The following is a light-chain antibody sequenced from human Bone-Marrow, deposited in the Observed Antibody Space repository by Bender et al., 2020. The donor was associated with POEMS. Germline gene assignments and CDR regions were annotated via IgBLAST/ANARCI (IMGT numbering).Light chain of an antibody. CDR3: QSYDNSLGGWV. V-gene: IGLV3-21*02. J-gene: IGLJ3*02. Sequence: SYVLTQPPSVSVAPGQTATITCGGDNIWSKSVHWYQHKPGQAPVLVVYDDADRPSGIPDRFSGSKSGTSASLAITGLQAEDEGDYYCQSYDNSLGGWVFGGGTKLTVL. CDR1: NIWSKS. CDR2: DDA.